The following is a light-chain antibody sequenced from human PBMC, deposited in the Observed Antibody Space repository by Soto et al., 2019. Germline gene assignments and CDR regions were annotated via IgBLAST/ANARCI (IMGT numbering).Light chain of an antibody. V-gene: IGKV3-15*01. J-gene: IGKJ2*01. Sequence: EIVMTQSPATLSVSPGERATLSCRASQSVSSNFAWYQQKPGQAPRLLIYGASTRATGIPARFSGSGSGTEFTLTISSLQSEDFEVDYCQQYNNWPALYTFGQGTKLEIK. CDR1: QSVSSN. CDR3: QQYNNWPALYT. CDR2: GAS.